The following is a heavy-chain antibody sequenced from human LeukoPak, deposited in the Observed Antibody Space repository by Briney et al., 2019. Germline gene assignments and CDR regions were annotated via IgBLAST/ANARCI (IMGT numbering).Heavy chain of an antibody. CDR1: GFTVSSNF. Sequence: GGSLRLSCAASGFTVSSNFMSWVRQATGKGLEWVSVIYSGGNTYYADYVKGRFTISRDNSKNTLYLQMNSLRAEDTAVYHCARDRLPPLGAFDIWGQGTMVTVSS. J-gene: IGHJ3*02. CDR3: ARDRLPPLGAFDI. V-gene: IGHV3-66*01. D-gene: IGHD3-16*01. CDR2: IYSGGNT.